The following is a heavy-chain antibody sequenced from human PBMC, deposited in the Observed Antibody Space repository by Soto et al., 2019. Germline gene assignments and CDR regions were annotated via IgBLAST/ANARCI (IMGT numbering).Heavy chain of an antibody. J-gene: IGHJ6*02. V-gene: IGHV3-15*07. Sequence: EVQLVESGGGLVEPGGYLRVSCEASGFTFSNACMNWVRQAPGKGLEWVGRIKRKNDGGTTDHAAPVKGRFTISRDDSKNKLYLQMNSLETEDTAVYYCPTRGSLYASSGLDVWGQGTTVTVSS. CDR2: IKRKNDGGTT. D-gene: IGHD3-16*01. CDR1: GFTFSNAC. CDR3: PTRGSLYASSGLDV.